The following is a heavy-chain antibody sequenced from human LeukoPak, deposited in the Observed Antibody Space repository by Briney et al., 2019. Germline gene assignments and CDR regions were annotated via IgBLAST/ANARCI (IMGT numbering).Heavy chain of an antibody. CDR2: ISYDGSAK. CDR1: GFSFSGYA. D-gene: IGHD4-17*01. J-gene: IGHJ4*02. Sequence: GGSLRLSCAASGFSFSGYAMHWVRQAPGNGLEWVTVISYDGSAKYYSDSVKGRFTISRDNSKNTLYLQMNSLRAEDTAVYYCARTFWDKSNDYDYYFDYWGRGSLVTVSS. V-gene: IGHV3-30*04. CDR3: ARTFWDKSNDYDYYFDY.